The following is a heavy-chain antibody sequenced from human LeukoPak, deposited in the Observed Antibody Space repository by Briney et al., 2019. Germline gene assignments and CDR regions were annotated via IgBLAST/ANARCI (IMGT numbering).Heavy chain of an antibody. J-gene: IGHJ4*02. D-gene: IGHD3-3*01. CDR1: GGSISSGSYY. Sequence: SQTLSLTCTVSGGSISSGSYYWSWIRQPAGKGLEWIGRIYTSGSTNYNPSLKSRVTISVDTSKNQFSLKLSSVTAADTAVYYCARGNYDFWSGYLFDYWGQGTLVTVSS. V-gene: IGHV4-61*02. CDR3: ARGNYDFWSGYLFDY. CDR2: IYTSGST.